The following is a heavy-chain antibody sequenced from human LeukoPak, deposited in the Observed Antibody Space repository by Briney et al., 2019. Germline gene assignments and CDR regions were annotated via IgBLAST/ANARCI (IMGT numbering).Heavy chain of an antibody. V-gene: IGHV3-48*03. CDR1: GFTFSSYE. J-gene: IGHJ4*02. Sequence: GRSLRLSCAASGFTFSSYEMHWVRQAPGKWLEWVSHISSSGTSMHSADSVKGRFTISRDNAKNSLLLQMKSLRADDTAVYYCASGYSYGADYWGQGTLVTVSS. D-gene: IGHD5-18*01. CDR3: ASGYSYGADY. CDR2: ISSSGTSM.